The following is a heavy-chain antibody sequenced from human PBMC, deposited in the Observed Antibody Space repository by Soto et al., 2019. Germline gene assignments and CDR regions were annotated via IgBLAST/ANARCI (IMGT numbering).Heavy chain of an antibody. Sequence: QVQLVESGGGVVQPGRSLRLSCAASGFTFSNYGMHWVRQAPGKGLEWVAVIWHDGSNKNYADSVKGPFTISRDNSKKTLYLQMNSLRAEDTAVYYCARGADCSGGSCFWGYFDLWGRGTLVTVSS. V-gene: IGHV3-33*01. CDR1: GFTFSNYG. CDR3: ARGADCSGGSCFWGYFDL. D-gene: IGHD2-15*01. CDR2: IWHDGSNK. J-gene: IGHJ2*01.